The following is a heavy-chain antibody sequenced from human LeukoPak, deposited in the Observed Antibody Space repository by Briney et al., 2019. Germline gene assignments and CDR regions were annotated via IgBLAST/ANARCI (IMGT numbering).Heavy chain of an antibody. CDR3: ARDTGSTSSYGSDY. J-gene: IGHJ4*02. Sequence: GGSLRLSCAASGFTFSSYSMNCVRQAPGKGLEWVSYISSSSSTIYYADSVKGRFTISRDNAKNSLYLQMNSLRAEDTAVYYCARDTGSTSSYGSDYWGQGTLVTVSS. CDR1: GFTFSSYS. D-gene: IGHD2-2*01. V-gene: IGHV3-48*01. CDR2: ISSSSSTI.